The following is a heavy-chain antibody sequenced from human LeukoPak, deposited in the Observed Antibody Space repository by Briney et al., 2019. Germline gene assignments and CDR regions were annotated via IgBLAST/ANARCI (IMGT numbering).Heavy chain of an antibody. J-gene: IGHJ4*02. CDR2: IYTSGST. CDR1: GGSISSGSYY. CDR3: ARGRDGYNPDFDY. Sequence: SRTLSLTCTVSGGSISSGSYYWSWIRQPAGKGLEWIGRIYTSGSTNYNPSLKSRVTISVDTSKNQFSLKLSSVTAADTAVYYCARGRDGYNPDFDYWGQGTLVTVSS. V-gene: IGHV4-61*02. D-gene: IGHD5-24*01.